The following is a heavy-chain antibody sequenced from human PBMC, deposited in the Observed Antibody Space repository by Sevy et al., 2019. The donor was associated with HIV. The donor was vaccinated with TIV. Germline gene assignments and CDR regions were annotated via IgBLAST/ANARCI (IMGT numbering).Heavy chain of an antibody. CDR1: GGSFSAYQ. V-gene: IGHV4-59*01. CDR2: IFDSGRT. Sequence: SETLSLVCTVSGGSFSAYQWNWIRQPPGKGLEWIGYIFDSGRTNYNPSLKSRVTISVDTSRNQFSLKLDSVTAAETAMYYCARSLNNYGSSGYQMGLDYWGQGTLVTVSS. J-gene: IGHJ4*02. D-gene: IGHD3-22*01. CDR3: ARSLNNYGSSGYQMGLDY.